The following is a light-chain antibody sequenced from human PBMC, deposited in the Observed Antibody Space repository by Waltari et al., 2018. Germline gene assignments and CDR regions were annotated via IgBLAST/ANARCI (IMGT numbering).Light chain of an antibody. CDR3: CSYAGSSTFV. CDR2: EVS. Sequence: QSALTQPASVSGSPGQSITISCTGTSSDVGSYNLVSWYQQHPGKAPTLMIYEVSKRPSGVSYPFSGSKSGNTASLTISGLQAEDEADYYCCSYAGSSTFVFGGGTKLTVL. J-gene: IGLJ2*01. V-gene: IGLV2-23*02. CDR1: SSDVGSYNL.